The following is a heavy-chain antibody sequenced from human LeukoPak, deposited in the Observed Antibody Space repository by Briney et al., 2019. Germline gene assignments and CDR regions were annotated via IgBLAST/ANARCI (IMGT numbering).Heavy chain of an antibody. D-gene: IGHD3-10*01. V-gene: IGHV1-2*02. CDR2: INPKSGGT. CDR1: AYTFTAYY. CDR3: ARERPSITLVRGVVNDFDY. Sequence: ASVKVSCKASAYTFTAYYMHWVRQAPGHGLEWMGWINPKSGGTHYAQKFQGPVTMTRDTSISTAYMELSRLRSDDTAVYYCARERPSITLVRGVVNDFDYWGQGTLVTVSS. J-gene: IGHJ4*02.